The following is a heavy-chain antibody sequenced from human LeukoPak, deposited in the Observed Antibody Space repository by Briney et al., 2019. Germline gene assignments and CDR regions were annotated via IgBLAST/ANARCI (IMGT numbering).Heavy chain of an antibody. CDR1: GGSISSGGYY. CDR3: ARYHRSGYLDY. CDR2: IYYSGST. D-gene: IGHD3-22*01. J-gene: IGHJ4*02. V-gene: IGHV4-31*03. Sequence: PSETLSLTCTVSGGSISSGGYYWSWIRQHPGKGLEWIGYIYYSGSTYYNPSLKSRVTISVDTSKNQFSLMLSSVTAADTAVYYCARYHRSGYLDYWGQGTLVTVSS.